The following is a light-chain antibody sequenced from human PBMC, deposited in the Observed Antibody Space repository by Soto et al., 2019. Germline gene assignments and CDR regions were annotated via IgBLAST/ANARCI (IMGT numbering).Light chain of an antibody. CDR1: QSISKW. J-gene: IGKJ1*01. Sequence: DIQMTQSPSTLSASVGDRVNITCRASQSISKWLAWYQQKPAKAPKLLISEVSRLESGVPSRFSGSGSGTEFTLTISSLQPDDFATYYCQQYNIYSTFGQGTKVEIK. V-gene: IGKV1-5*03. CDR3: QQYNIYST. CDR2: EVS.